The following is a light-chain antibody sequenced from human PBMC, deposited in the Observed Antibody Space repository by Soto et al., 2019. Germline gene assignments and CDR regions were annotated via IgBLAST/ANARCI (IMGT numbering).Light chain of an antibody. Sequence: EVVLTQSPATLSLSPGETATLSCMASRSVDSHLAWYQPKPGQAPRLLIFEASTSATGVPARFSGSGSGTHFTLTINSLEPKDWVVYYCQPRCNWPPRTFGGGTKVEI. J-gene: IGKJ4*01. V-gene: IGKV3-11*01. CDR2: EAS. CDR1: RSVDSH. CDR3: QPRCNWPPRT.